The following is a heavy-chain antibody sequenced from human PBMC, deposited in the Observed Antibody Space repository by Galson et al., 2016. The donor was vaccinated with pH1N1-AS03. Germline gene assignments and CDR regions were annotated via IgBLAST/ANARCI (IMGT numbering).Heavy chain of an antibody. CDR3: ARLGLRDNNGYYGSGYDYYDK. V-gene: IGHV4-4*07. D-gene: IGHD3-10*01. Sequence: SETLSLTCTVSLGSISGYYWSWIRQPAGKRLEWIGRMYSRGDTRYSPSLDSRITMSVDTSKNQFFLSLQSVTAADTAVYCCARLGLRDNNGYYGSGYDYYDKWGQGILVTVSS. CDR2: MYSRGDT. J-gene: IGHJ4*02. CDR1: LGSISGYY.